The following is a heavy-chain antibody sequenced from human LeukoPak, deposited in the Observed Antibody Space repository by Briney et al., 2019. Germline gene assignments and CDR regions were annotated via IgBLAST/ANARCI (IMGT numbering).Heavy chain of an antibody. CDR2: ISYDGSKK. Sequence: GGSLRLSCVASGFSFSAYAMHWVRQAPGKGLEGGAVISYDGSKKYYGDSVKGRFTISRDNSKNTLYLQMNSLRPDDTAVYYCARDRDIVMVTAPDHWGQGTLVIVSS. V-gene: IGHV3-30*04. J-gene: IGHJ4*02. D-gene: IGHD5-18*01. CDR1: GFSFSAYA. CDR3: ARDRDIVMVTAPDH.